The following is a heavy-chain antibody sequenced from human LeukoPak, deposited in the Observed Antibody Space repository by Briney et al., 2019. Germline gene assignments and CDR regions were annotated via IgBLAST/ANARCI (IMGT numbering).Heavy chain of an antibody. V-gene: IGHV4-34*01. Sequence: SETLSLTCAVYGGSFSGYYWSWIRQPPGKGLEWIGEINHSGSTNYNPSLKSRVTISVDTSKNQFSLKLSSVTAADTAVYYCARDKRGRYYDFWSGYYPYYYYMDVWGKGTTVTVSS. CDR2: INHSGST. D-gene: IGHD3-3*01. CDR1: GGSFSGYY. CDR3: ARDKRGRYYDFWSGYYPYYYYMDV. J-gene: IGHJ6*03.